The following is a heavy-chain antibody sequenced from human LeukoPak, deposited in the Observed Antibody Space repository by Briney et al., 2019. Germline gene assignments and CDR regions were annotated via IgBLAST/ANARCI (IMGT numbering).Heavy chain of an antibody. Sequence: GGSLRLSCAASGFTFSSYAMAWVRKAPGKGLEWVSAISGGGGTSHYADSVKGRFTISRDNSKNTVYLQMSSLRAEDTAVYYCAKDQAVVAALYGMDAWGQGTTVTVSS. V-gene: IGHV3-23*01. CDR2: ISGGGGTS. D-gene: IGHD2-15*01. CDR3: AKDQAVVAALYGMDA. J-gene: IGHJ6*02. CDR1: GFTFSSYA.